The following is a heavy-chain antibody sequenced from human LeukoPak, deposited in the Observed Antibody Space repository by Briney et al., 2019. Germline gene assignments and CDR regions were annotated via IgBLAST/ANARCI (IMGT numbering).Heavy chain of an antibody. CDR2: INPNSGGT. CDR1: GYTFTCYY. CDR3: ARGGPPGANDY. V-gene: IGHV1-2*02. D-gene: IGHD1-26*01. Sequence: VXXXCKASGYTFTCYYMHWVRQAPGQGLEWMGWINPNSGGTNYAQKFQGRVTMTRDTSISTAYMELSRLRSDDTAVYYCARGGPPGANDYWGQGTLVTVSS. J-gene: IGHJ4*02.